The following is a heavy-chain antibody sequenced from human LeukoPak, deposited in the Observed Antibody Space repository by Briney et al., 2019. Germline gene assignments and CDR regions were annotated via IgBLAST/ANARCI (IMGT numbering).Heavy chain of an antibody. J-gene: IGHJ4*02. D-gene: IGHD2-15*01. CDR1: GFTFGSYA. Sequence: PGGSLRLSRAASGFTFGSYAMSWVRQAPGKGLEWVSAISGSGGSTYYADSVKGRFTISRENSKNTLYLQMKSLRAEDTAVYYCAKFPSGSGGINFDYWGQGTLVTVSS. CDR2: ISGSGGST. CDR3: AKFPSGSGGINFDY. V-gene: IGHV3-23*01.